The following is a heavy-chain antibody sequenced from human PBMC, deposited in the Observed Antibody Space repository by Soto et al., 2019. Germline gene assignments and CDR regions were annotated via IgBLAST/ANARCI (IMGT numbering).Heavy chain of an antibody. CDR3: ARDGIIGFGVVNRYYYYGMDV. D-gene: IGHD3-3*01. J-gene: IGHJ6*02. CDR1: VYTFTSYG. V-gene: IGHV1-18*01. CDR2: ISAYNGNT. Sequence: ASVKVSCKASVYTFTSYGISWVRLAPGQGLEWMGWISAYNGNTNYAQKLQGRVTMTTDTSTSTAYMELRSLRSDDTAVYYCARDGIIGFGVVNRYYYYGMDVWGQGTTVTVSS.